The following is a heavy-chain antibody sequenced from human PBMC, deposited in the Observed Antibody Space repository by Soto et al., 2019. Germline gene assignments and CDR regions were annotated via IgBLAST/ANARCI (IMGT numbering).Heavy chain of an antibody. CDR1: GGSINSGDYY. CDR2: IYYSGST. V-gene: IGHV4-30-4*01. CDR3: ASTPTYYDFWSGHPDAFDI. J-gene: IGHJ3*02. Sequence: PSETLSLTCTVSGGSINSGDYYWSWIRQPPGKGLEWIGYIYYSGSTYYNPSLKSRVTISVDTSKNQFSLKLSSVTAADTAVYYCASTPTYYDFWSGHPDAFDIWGQGTMVTVSS. D-gene: IGHD3-3*01.